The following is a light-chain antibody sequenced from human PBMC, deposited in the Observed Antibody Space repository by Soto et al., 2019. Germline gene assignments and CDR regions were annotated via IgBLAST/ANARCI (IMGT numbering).Light chain of an antibody. CDR2: VAS. V-gene: IGKV1-39*01. CDR3: QQSFTTPLT. CDR1: QSIGRF. J-gene: IGKJ4*01. Sequence: DIQMTQSPSSVSASVVDRVTITCLASQSIGRFLNWHQQKPGKAPNVLINVASTLRSGVPSRFSGSGSGTDFNLTINSLQPEDFATYFCQQSFTTPLTFGGGTKVDIK.